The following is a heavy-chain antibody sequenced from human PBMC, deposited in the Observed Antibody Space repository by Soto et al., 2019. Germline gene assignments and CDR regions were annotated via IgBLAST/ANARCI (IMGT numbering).Heavy chain of an antibody. CDR3: ARSDPPVRGVIIALFDY. CDR2: INAGNGNT. V-gene: IGHV1-3*01. CDR1: GYTFTSYA. Sequence: ASVKVSCKASGYTFTSYAMHWVRQAPGQRLEWMGWINAGNGNTKYSQKFQGRVTITRDTSASTAYMELSSLRSEDTAVYYCARSDPPVRGVIIALFDYWGQGTLVTVSS. D-gene: IGHD3-10*01. J-gene: IGHJ4*02.